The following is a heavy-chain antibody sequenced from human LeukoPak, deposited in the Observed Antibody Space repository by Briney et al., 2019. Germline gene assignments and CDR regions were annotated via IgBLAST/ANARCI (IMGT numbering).Heavy chain of an antibody. CDR3: STAKFDN. J-gene: IGHJ4*02. V-gene: IGHV3-48*01. Sequence: GGSLRLSCAAPGVIFSDYSMNWVRQAPGKGLEWVSYISSNGNTIHYADSVKGRFTVSRDNAKKALYLQMNSLRAEDAAVYFCSTAKFDNWGQGTLVTVSS. CDR2: ISSNGNTI. CDR1: GVIFSDYS.